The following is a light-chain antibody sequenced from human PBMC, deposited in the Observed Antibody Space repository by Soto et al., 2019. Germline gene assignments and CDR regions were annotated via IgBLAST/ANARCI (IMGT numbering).Light chain of an antibody. V-gene: IGKV1-39*01. CDR3: QQSLNSPFT. Sequence: DIPMTQSPSSLSASLGDRVTISCRASQNISRFLSWFQQEPGKAPKLLIYAASTLQGGVPSRFSGSGSGTDFSLPVNSLLPEVFATYYCQQSLNSPFTFGPGTRVDVK. J-gene: IGKJ3*01. CDR1: QNISRF. CDR2: AAS.